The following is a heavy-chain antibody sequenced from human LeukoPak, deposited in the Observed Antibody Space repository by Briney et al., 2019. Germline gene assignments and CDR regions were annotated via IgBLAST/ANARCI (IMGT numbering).Heavy chain of an antibody. D-gene: IGHD3-9*01. J-gene: IGHJ6*03. CDR1: GYTFTSYA. CDR3: ARSLRYFDWLLPPPDYYYYYMDV. Sequence: ASVKVSCKASGYTFTSYAMNWVRQAPGQGLEWMGWINTNTGNPTYAQGFTGRFVFSLDTSVSTAYLQISSLKAEDTAVYYCARSLRYFDWLLPPPDYYYYYMDVWGKGTTVTVSS. CDR2: INTNTGNP. V-gene: IGHV7-4-1*02.